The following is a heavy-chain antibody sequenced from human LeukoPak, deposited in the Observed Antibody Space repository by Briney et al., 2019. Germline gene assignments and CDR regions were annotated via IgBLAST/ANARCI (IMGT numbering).Heavy chain of an antibody. CDR3: ARDTGYYPHWYFDL. Sequence: SETLSLNCTVSGGSISSYYWSWIRQPPGKGLEWIGYIYYSGSTNYNPSLKSRVTISVDTSKNQFSLKLSSVTAADTAVYYCARDTGYYPHWYFDLWGRGTLVTVSS. V-gene: IGHV4-59*01. CDR1: GGSISSYY. CDR2: IYYSGST. J-gene: IGHJ2*01. D-gene: IGHD3-9*01.